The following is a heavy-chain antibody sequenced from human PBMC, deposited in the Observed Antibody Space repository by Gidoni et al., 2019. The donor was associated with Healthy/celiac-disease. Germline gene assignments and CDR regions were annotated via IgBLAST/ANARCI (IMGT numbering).Heavy chain of an antibody. CDR2: ISWNSGSI. D-gene: IGHD6-19*01. CDR1: GFTFADYA. J-gene: IGHJ4*02. CDR3: AKDILAVAGTGFDY. Sequence: EVQLVESGGGLVQPGRSLRLSCAASGFTFADYAMHWVRQAPGKGLEWVSGISWNSGSIGYADSVKGRFTISRDNAKNSLYLQMNSLRAEDTALYYCAKDILAVAGTGFDYWGQGTLVTVSS. V-gene: IGHV3-9*01.